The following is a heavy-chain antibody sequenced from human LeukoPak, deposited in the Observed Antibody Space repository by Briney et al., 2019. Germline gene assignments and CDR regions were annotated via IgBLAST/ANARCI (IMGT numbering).Heavy chain of an antibody. CDR2: IYNGGNT. V-gene: IGHV4-59*01. Sequence: SETLSLTCTVSGDSISSFYWSWIRQPPGKGLEWIGNIYNGGNTNYNPSLKSRVTISADTSKNQFSLRLRSVTAADTAVYCCARDSWLGSNRAFDYWGQGTLVTVSS. D-gene: IGHD4-11*01. CDR3: ARDSWLGSNRAFDY. J-gene: IGHJ4*02. CDR1: GDSISSFY.